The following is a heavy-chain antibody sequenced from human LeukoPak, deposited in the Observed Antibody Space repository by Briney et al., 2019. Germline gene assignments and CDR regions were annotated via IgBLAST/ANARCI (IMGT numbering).Heavy chain of an antibody. CDR3: ATSESQTRFDF. CDR1: GYSFTSYW. J-gene: IGHJ4*02. CDR2: IFPGDSDT. D-gene: IGHD1/OR15-1a*01. Sequence: GESLKVSCKGSGYSFTSYWIAWVRQMPGKGLEWMGIIFPGDSDTTYSPSFEGQVTISADKSINTAYLQWSSLKASDTAMYYCATSESQTRFDFWGQGTLVTISS. V-gene: IGHV5-51*01.